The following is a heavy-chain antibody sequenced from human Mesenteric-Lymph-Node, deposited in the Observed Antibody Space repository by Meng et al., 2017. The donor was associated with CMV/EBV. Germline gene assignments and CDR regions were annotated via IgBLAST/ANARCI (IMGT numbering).Heavy chain of an antibody. D-gene: IGHD2-8*01. V-gene: IGHV1-2*02. Sequence: ASVKVSCKASGYTFTGYYMHWVRQAPGQGLEWMGWINPNSGGTNYAQKFQGRVTMTRDTSISTAYMELSSLRSEDTAVYYCARGGSYCTNGVCYTDYYGMDVWGQGTTVTVSS. CDR1: GYTFTGYY. CDR2: INPNSGGT. J-gene: IGHJ6*02. CDR3: ARGGSYCTNGVCYTDYYGMDV.